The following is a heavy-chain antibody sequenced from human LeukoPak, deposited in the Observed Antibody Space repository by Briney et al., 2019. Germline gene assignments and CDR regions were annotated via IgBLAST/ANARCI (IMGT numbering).Heavy chain of an antibody. V-gene: IGHV4-34*01. Sequence: PSETLSLTCAVYGGSFSGYYWSWIRQPPGKGLEWIGEINHSGSTNYNPSLKSRVTISVDTSKNQFSLKLSSVTAADTAVYYCRGRARKGPAASPLYYYYYMDVWGKGTTVTVSS. D-gene: IGHD2-2*01. CDR3: RGRARKGPAASPLYYYYYMDV. CDR2: INHSGST. CDR1: GGSFSGYY. J-gene: IGHJ6*03.